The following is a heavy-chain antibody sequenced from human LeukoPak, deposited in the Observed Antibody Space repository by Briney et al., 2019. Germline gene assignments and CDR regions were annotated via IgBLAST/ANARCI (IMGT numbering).Heavy chain of an antibody. J-gene: IGHJ4*02. V-gene: IGHV3-30*03. CDR3: AREEYSLNDY. Sequence: GGSLRLSCAASGFTFSSYGMHWVRQAPGKGLEWVAVISYDGSNKYYADSVKGRFTISRDNSKNTLYLQMNSLRAEDTAIYYCAREEYSLNDYWGQGTLVSVSS. D-gene: IGHD2/OR15-2a*01. CDR1: GFTFSSYG. CDR2: ISYDGSNK.